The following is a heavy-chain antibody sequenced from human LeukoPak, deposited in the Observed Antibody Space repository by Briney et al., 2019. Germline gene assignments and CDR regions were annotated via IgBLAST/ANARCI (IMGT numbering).Heavy chain of an antibody. D-gene: IGHD3-10*01. J-gene: IGHJ6*02. Sequence: ASVKVSCKASGYAFTSYGISWVRQAPGQGLEWMGWISAYNGNTNYAQKLQARVTITADESTSTAYMELSSLRSEDTAVYYCARVPVGSGSYHPYYGMDVWGQGTTVTVSS. CDR1: GYAFTSYG. V-gene: IGHV1-18*01. CDR2: ISAYNGNT. CDR3: ARVPVGSGSYHPYYGMDV.